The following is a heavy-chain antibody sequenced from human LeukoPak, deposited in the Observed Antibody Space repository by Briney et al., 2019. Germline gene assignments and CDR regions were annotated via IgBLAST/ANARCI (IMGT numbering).Heavy chain of an antibody. CDR3: ARSYGDYRQYYFDY. CDR2: INPNSGGT. CDR1: GYTFTGYY. V-gene: IGHV1-2*04. J-gene: IGHJ4*02. Sequence: ASVKVSCKASGYTFTGYYMHWVRQAPGQGLEWMGWINPNSGGTNYAQKFQGWVTMTRDTSISTAYMELSRLRSDDTAVYYCARSYGDYRQYYFDYWGQGTLVTVSS. D-gene: IGHD4-17*01.